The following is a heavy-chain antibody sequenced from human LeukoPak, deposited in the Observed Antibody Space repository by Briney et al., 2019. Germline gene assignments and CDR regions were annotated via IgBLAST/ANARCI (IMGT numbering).Heavy chain of an antibody. CDR3: VKELKRGSTSWYSVFDI. Sequence: PGGSLRLSCAASGFIFSSYGIHWVRQAPGKGLEWVGVISNDGTDKYYADSVKGRFTISRDNSKNTLFLQMNSLRAEDTSVHYCVKELKRGSTSWYSVFDIWGQGTMVTVSS. CDR2: ISNDGTDK. CDR1: GFIFSSYG. D-gene: IGHD6-13*01. V-gene: IGHV3-30*18. J-gene: IGHJ3*02.